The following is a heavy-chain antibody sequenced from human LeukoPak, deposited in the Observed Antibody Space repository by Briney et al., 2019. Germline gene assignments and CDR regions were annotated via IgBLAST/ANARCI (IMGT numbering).Heavy chain of an antibody. CDR3: ARRVGYCSSTSCYGPFDY. CDR2: IYYSGST. D-gene: IGHD2-2*03. J-gene: IGHJ4*02. Sequence: SETLSLTCAVYGGSFSSYYWSWIRQPPGKGLEWIGYIYYSGSTNYNPSLKSRVTISVDTSKNQFSLKLSSVTAADTAVYYCARRVGYCSSTSCYGPFDYWGQGTLVTVSS. CDR1: GGSFSSYY. V-gene: IGHV4-59*08.